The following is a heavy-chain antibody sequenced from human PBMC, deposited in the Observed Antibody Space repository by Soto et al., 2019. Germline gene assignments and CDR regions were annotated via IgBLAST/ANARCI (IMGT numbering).Heavy chain of an antibody. CDR2: ISNSGSTI. Sequence: GGSLRLSCAASGFTFSDYYMSWIRQAPGEGLEWVSYISNSGSTIYYADSVKGRFTISRDNAKNSLYLQMNSLRAEDTAVYYCARVSFGVVIISPFYMDVWGKGTTVTVSS. V-gene: IGHV3-11*01. J-gene: IGHJ6*03. CDR3: ARVSFGVVIISPFYMDV. CDR1: GFTFSDYY. D-gene: IGHD3-3*01.